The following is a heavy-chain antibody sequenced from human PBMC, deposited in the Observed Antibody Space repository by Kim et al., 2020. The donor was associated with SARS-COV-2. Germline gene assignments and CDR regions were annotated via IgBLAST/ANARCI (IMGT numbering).Heavy chain of an antibody. CDR2: INAGNGNT. D-gene: IGHD5-12*01. V-gene: IGHV1-3*01. Sequence: ASVKVSCKASGYTFTSYAMHWVRQAPGQRLEWMGWINAGNGNTKYSQKFQGRVTITRDTSASTAYMELSSLRSEDTAVYYCARDPSAVATIKGFDYWGQGTLVTGSS. CDR3: ARDPSAVATIKGFDY. J-gene: IGHJ4*02. CDR1: GYTFTSYA.